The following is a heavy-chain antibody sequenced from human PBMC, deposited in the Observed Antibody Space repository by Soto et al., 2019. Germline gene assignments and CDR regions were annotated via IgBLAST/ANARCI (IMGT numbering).Heavy chain of an antibody. CDR1: GFSLSNARMG. J-gene: IGHJ4*02. CDR3: PRIGQLWFGELLSSYYFDY. D-gene: IGHD3-10*01. Sequence: SGPTLVNPTQTLTLTCTFSGFSLSNARMGVTWIRQPPGKALEWLAHIFSNDEKSYNTPLKSRLTISKDTSKSQVVLTLTNLDPVDTATYYCPRIGQLWFGELLSSYYFDYWGQGSLVTVSS. V-gene: IGHV2-26*01. CDR2: IFSNDEK.